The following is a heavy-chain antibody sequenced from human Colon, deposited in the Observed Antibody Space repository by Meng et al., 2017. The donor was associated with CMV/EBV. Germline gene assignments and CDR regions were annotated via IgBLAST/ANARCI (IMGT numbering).Heavy chain of an antibody. J-gene: IGHJ3*02. CDR2: IQQDGGMT. Sequence: GESLKISCAASGLSFSSFWMSWVRQTPGKGLEWVASIQQDGGMTYYVDSVKGRFTISRDNAKNSLSLQMNSLRAEDTAVYYCVRTAVFEGIVHDAFDIWGQGTMVTVSS. V-gene: IGHV3-7*01. CDR3: VRTAVFEGIVHDAFDI. CDR1: GLSFSSFW. D-gene: IGHD3-3*01.